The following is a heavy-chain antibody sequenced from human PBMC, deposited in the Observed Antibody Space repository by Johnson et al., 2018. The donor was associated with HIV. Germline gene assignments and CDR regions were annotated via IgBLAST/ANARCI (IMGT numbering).Heavy chain of an antibody. CDR1: QFTFSSYG. D-gene: IGHD6-6*01. CDR2: ISFAGTIK. J-gene: IGHJ3*02. Sequence: QVQLVESGGGVVQPGRSLRLSCEASQFTFSSYGMHWVRQAPGKGLEWVAAISFAGTIKYAAPVKGRFTIPRDDSKNTLYLQMNSLRAEDTAVYYCARDLTEYSSSADAFDIWGQGTMVTVSS. V-gene: IGHV3-30*03. CDR3: ARDLTEYSSSADAFDI.